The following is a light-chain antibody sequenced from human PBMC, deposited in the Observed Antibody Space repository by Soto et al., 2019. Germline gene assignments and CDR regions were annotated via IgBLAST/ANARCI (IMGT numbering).Light chain of an antibody. CDR1: QTIRSD. CDR3: QQYNTWPIT. CDR2: DAS. Sequence: EVVMTQSPVTLSVSPGERATLSCRASQTIRSDLAWYQQKPGQAPRLLISDASTRATSIPARFNGSGSGTDFTLTISSLQPEDFAIYYCQQYNTWPITFGGGTRVEIK. V-gene: IGKV3-15*01. J-gene: IGKJ4*01.